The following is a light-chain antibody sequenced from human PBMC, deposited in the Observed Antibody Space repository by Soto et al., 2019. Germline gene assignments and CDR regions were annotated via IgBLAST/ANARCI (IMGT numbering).Light chain of an antibody. CDR1: QDINRW. Sequence: DIQMTQSPSSVSASIGDRVTITCRASQDINRWLVWYQQKPGKAPRLLIYSASTLLSGGPSRFSGSGSGTDFTLTISSLQAEDFATYYCQQGSSSPPTFGQGTKVDIK. CDR3: QQGSSSPPT. V-gene: IGKV1-12*01. J-gene: IGKJ1*01. CDR2: SAS.